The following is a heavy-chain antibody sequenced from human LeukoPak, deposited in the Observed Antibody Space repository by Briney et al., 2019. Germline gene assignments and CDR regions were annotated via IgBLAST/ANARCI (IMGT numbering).Heavy chain of an antibody. CDR1: GFTFSSYG. Sequence: GGSLRLSCAASGFTFSSYGMHWVRQAPGKGLEWVAFIRYDGSNKYYADSVKGRFTISRDNSKNTLYLQMNSLRAEDTAVYYCTKEWYYVWSGHCFDDCGEGTLGTVSS. V-gene: IGHV3-30*02. CDR3: TKEWYYVWSGHCFDD. J-gene: IGHJ4*02. D-gene: IGHD3-3*01. CDR2: IRYDGSNK.